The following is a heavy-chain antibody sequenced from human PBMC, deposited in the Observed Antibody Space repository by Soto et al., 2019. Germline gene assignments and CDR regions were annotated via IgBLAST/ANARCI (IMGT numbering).Heavy chain of an antibody. J-gene: IGHJ4*02. CDR3: ARLGSTGSYPDY. D-gene: IGHD1-26*01. V-gene: IGHV4-39*01. CDR2: IYYSGNT. Sequence: SETLSLTCFVSGGSISSSLFYWGWLRQPPRKGLEWIGSIYYSGNTFYYPSLKSRVSISVDTSKNQFSLKMSSVTAADTAVYYCARLGSTGSYPDYWGQGTLVTVSS. CDR1: GGSISSSLFY.